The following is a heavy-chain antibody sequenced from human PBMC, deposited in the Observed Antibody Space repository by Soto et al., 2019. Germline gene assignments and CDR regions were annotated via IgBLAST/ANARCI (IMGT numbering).Heavy chain of an antibody. CDR1: SGSISNSY. CDR3: ARARIAVREFRANWFDP. J-gene: IGHJ5*02. Sequence: SETLSLTCTVSSGSISNSYWSWIRQSPGKGLECIGYIYSSGSTNYNPSLKSRVTISVDTSKNQFSLKLSSVTAADTAVYYCARARIAVREFRANWFDPWGQGTLVTVSS. D-gene: IGHD3-10*01. V-gene: IGHV4-59*01. CDR2: IYSSGST.